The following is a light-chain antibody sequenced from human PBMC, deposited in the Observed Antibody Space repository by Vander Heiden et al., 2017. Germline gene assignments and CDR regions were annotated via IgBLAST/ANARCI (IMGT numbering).Light chain of an antibody. Sequence: EIVLTQSPATLSLSPGERATLSCRASQSVSSYLAGYQQKPGQAPRLLIYDASNRATGIPARFSGSGSGTDFTLTISSLEPEDFAGYYCQQRRAFGGGTKVEIK. CDR1: QSVSSY. J-gene: IGKJ4*01. V-gene: IGKV3-11*01. CDR2: DAS. CDR3: QQRRA.